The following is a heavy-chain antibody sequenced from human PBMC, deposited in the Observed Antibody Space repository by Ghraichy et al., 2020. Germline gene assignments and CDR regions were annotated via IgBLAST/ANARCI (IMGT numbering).Heavy chain of an antibody. J-gene: IGHJ6*02. V-gene: IGHV3-48*02. D-gene: IGHD4-23*01. Sequence: GSLNISCVGSGFSFGSYNMNWVRQSPGKGLEWVSYITSSSRSIFYADSVKGRFTISRDNAQNSLSLQMNSLRDEDTAIYYCARASRVVRFYYYDGMDVWGQGTTVTVSS. CDR1: GFSFGSYN. CDR3: ARASRVVRFYYYDGMDV. CDR2: ITSSSRSI.